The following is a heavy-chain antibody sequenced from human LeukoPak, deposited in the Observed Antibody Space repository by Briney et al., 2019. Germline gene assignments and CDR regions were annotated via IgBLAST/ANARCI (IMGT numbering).Heavy chain of an antibody. CDR3: AKDIYGAARPNWFDP. D-gene: IGHD6-6*01. J-gene: IGHJ5*02. CDR2: ISYDGSNK. CDR1: GFTFSSYA. Sequence: GGSLRLSCAASGFTFSSYAMHWVRQAPGKGLEWVAVISYDGSNKYYADSVKGRFTISRDNSKNTLYLQMNSLRAEDTAVYYCAKDIYGAARPNWFDPWGQGTLVTVSS. V-gene: IGHV3-30-3*01.